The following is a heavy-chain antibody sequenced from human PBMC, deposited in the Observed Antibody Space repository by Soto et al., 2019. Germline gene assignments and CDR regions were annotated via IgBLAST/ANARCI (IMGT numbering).Heavy chain of an antibody. Sequence: PGESLKISCKGSGYTFTNNWIGWVRQKPGKGLEWMGLIHPRDSDARYSPSFQGQVTLSADRSTSTAYLQWTSVQASDSAMYYCVRQGVRSSGWFDPWGQGTQVTVSS. CDR3: VRQGVRSSGWFDP. CDR1: GYTFTNNW. D-gene: IGHD3-22*01. J-gene: IGHJ5*02. V-gene: IGHV5-51*01. CDR2: IHPRDSDA.